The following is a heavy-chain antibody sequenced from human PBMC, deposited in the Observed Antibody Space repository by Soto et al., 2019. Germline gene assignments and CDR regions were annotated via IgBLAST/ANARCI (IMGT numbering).Heavy chain of an antibody. J-gene: IGHJ4*02. CDR3: ASPHSSGWYYFDY. CDR2: IYYSGST. CDR1: GGSISSSSYY. D-gene: IGHD6-19*01. V-gene: IGHV4-39*01. Sequence: SETLSLTCTVSGGSISSSSYYWGWIRQPPGKGLEWIGSIYYSGSTHYNPSLKSRVTISVDTSKNQFSLKLSSVTAADTAVYYCASPHSSGWYYFDYWGQGTLVTVSS.